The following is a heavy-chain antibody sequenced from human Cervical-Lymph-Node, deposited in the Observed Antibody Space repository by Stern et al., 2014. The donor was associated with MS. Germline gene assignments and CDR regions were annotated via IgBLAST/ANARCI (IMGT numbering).Heavy chain of an antibody. CDR1: GYRFINNW. V-gene: IGHV5-51*03. Sequence: VQLVQSGAEVRKPGDSLKISCKTSGYRFINNWIAWVRQVPGKGLEWIGIIYPGDSDIRYSPSFQGHVTISVDKSTSTAYRQWSSLKASDTAVYYCARWSVACDSWGQGALITVSS. CDR3: ARWSVACDS. CDR2: IYPGDSDI. J-gene: IGHJ4*02. D-gene: IGHD2-21*01.